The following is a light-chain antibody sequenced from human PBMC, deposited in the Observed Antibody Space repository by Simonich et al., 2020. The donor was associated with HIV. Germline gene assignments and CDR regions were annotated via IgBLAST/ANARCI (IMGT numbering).Light chain of an antibody. CDR1: QSVLYSSNNKNY. CDR2: WAS. Sequence: DIVMNQSPDSLAVSLGGRATINCKSSQSVLYSSNNKNYLAWYQQKPGQPPKLLIYWASTREPGVPDRFSGSGSGTDFTLTISSLQAEDVAVYSCQQYYSTPPTFGQGTKVEIK. CDR3: QQYYSTPPT. V-gene: IGKV4-1*01. J-gene: IGKJ1*01.